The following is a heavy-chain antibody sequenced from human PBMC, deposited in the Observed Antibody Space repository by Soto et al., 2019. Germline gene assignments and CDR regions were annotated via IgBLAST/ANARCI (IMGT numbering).Heavy chain of an antibody. J-gene: IGHJ4*02. D-gene: IGHD3-22*01. Sequence: VASVKVSCKASGGTFTHYALFWVRQAPGQGLEWMAEVVPFFGTTNYAQKFQGRVTVTADGSTSTAYMELSSLRSEDTAVYYCATRYYYDSSGYYCDWGQGTLVTVSS. CDR1: GGTFTHYA. V-gene: IGHV1-69*13. CDR3: ATRYYYDSSGYYCD. CDR2: VVPFFGTT.